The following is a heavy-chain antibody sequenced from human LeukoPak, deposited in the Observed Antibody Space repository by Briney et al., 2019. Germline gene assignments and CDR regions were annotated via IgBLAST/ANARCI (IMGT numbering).Heavy chain of an antibody. D-gene: IGHD1-26*01. V-gene: IGHV1-46*01. CDR2: INPSGGGT. CDR3: AREFSGYIEF. J-gene: IGHJ4*02. Sequence: AAVKVSCRASGYTFINYYMHWVRQAPGQGLEWKGIINPSGGGTSYAQKFQGRVTMTRDTSTSTVYREVSSLRSEDTAVYYCAREFSGYIEFWGQGTLVTVSS. CDR1: GYTFINYY.